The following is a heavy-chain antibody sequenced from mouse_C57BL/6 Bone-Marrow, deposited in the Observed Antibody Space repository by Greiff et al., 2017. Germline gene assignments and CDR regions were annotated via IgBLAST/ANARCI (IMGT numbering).Heavy chain of an antibody. CDR3: ARGAQALFAY. J-gene: IGHJ3*01. D-gene: IGHD3-2*02. CDR2: IYPRSGNT. V-gene: IGHV1-81*01. Sequence: QVQLQQSGAELARPGASVKLSCTASGYTFTSYGISWVKQRTGQGLEWIGEIYPRSGNTYYNAKFKGKATLTADKSSSTAYMELRSLTSEDSAVYVCARGAQALFAYWGQGTLVTVSA. CDR1: GYTFTSYG.